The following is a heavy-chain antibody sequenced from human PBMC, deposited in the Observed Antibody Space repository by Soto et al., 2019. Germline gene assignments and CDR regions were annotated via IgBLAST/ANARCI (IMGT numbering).Heavy chain of an antibody. CDR1: GFTFSSYA. Sequence: EVQLLESGGGLVQPGGSLRLSCAASGFTFSSYAMSWVRQAPGKGLEWVSAISGSGGSTYYADSVKGRFTISRDNSKNTLYLQMNSLRAEDTAVYYCAKLLTPGKYYYDSSGYSQQDYWGQGTLVTVSS. CDR2: ISGSGGST. CDR3: AKLLTPGKYYYDSSGYSQQDY. J-gene: IGHJ4*02. V-gene: IGHV3-23*01. D-gene: IGHD3-22*01.